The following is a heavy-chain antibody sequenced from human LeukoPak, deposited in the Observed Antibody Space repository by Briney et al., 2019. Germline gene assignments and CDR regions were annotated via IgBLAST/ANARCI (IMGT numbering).Heavy chain of an antibody. V-gene: IGHV4-30-2*01. J-gene: IGHJ4*02. CDR1: YDSISTGGYY. CDR2: VYHSGTT. Sequence: PSETVSLTCTVFYDSISTGGYYWSWIRQPPGKGLEWIGYVYHSGTTYYNPSLQSRLTLSIDRSRNQFSLGLISVTAADTAVYYCARASYYYGSGRPGHFDSWGQGTLVTVSS. CDR3: ARASYYYGSGRPGHFDS. D-gene: IGHD3-10*01.